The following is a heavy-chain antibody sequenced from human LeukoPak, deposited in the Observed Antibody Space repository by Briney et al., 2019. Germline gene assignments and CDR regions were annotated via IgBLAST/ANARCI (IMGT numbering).Heavy chain of an antibody. J-gene: IGHJ1*01. Sequence: PGGSLRLSCSASGFTFSSYAMHWVRHAPGKGLEYVSAISSNGGSTYYADSVKSRFTISRDNSKNTLYLQMNSLRAEDTAVYYCARDSSGYYPLEYFQHWGQGTLVTVSS. CDR3: ARDSSGYYPLEYFQH. D-gene: IGHD3-22*01. CDR2: ISSNGGST. CDR1: GFTFSSYA. V-gene: IGHV3-64*04.